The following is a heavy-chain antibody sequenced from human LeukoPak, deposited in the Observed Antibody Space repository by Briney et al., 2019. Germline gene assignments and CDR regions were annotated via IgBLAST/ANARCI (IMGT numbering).Heavy chain of an antibody. CDR3: ATKQWLAPPPDS. J-gene: IGHJ4*02. V-gene: IGHV3-74*01. CDR2: INTDGTVT. Sequence: GGSLRLSCAASGFTFSKYWKLWVRQAPGKGLESVSRINTDGTVTTYADSVKGRFTVSRDNADNTMSLQMNSVRDEDTAVYYCATKQWLAPPPDSWGQGTPVTVSS. D-gene: IGHD6-19*01. CDR1: GFTFSKYW.